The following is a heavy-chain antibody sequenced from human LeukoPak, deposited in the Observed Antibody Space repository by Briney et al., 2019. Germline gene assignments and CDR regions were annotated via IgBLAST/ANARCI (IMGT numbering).Heavy chain of an antibody. J-gene: IGHJ4*02. CDR1: GGFISTSD. D-gene: IGHD1-1*01. CDR3: ARGECPGAGMDN. CDR2: IFFSGTT. V-gene: IGHV4-59*01. Sequence: PTESLLQTCTEPGGFISTSDWSCTRQTPGNGLEWKGNIFFSGTTNYNPSLKSPGTRSEDPANSLFSLKQDSVTAAASAVNYCARGECPGAGMDNWGQGMLVTV.